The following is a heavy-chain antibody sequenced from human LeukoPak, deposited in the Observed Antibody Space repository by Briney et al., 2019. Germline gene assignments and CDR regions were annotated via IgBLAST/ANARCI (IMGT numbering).Heavy chain of an antibody. CDR2: TYPKDGST. CDR1: GYTFTNNY. CDR3: ARDQEGFGY. J-gene: IGHJ4*02. V-gene: IGHV1-46*01. Sequence: ASVKVSCKASGYTFTNNYLHWVRQAPGQGLEWMGMTYPKDGSTSYAQNFQGRVTVTRDTSTTTVHMELRGLRSEDTAVYYCARDQEGFGYWGQGTVVTVSS.